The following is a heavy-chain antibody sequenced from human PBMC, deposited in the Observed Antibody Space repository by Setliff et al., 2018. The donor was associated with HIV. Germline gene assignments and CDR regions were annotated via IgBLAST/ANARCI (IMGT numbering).Heavy chain of an antibody. Sequence: GASVKVSCKASGYTFTSYGISWVRQAPGQGLEWMGWISAYNGNTNYAQKLQGRVTMTTDTSTSTAYMEMSRLRSDDTAMYYCARESSGWSPPYYGMDVWGQGTTVTVSS. J-gene: IGHJ6*02. V-gene: IGHV1-18*01. CDR1: GYTFTSYG. CDR2: ISAYNGNT. D-gene: IGHD6-19*01. CDR3: ARESSGWSPPYYGMDV.